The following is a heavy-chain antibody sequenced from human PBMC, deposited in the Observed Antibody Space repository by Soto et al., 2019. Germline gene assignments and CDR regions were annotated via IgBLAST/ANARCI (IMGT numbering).Heavy chain of an antibody. V-gene: IGHV1-69*13. CDR3: ARDHVSWFDP. CDR2: IIPIFGTA. CDR1: GGTFSSYA. Sequence: GASVKVSCKASGGTFSSYAISWVRQAPGQGLEWMGGIIPIFGTANYAQKFQGRVTITADESTSTAYMELSSLRSEDTAVYYCARDHVSWFDPWGQGTLVTVSS. J-gene: IGHJ5*02.